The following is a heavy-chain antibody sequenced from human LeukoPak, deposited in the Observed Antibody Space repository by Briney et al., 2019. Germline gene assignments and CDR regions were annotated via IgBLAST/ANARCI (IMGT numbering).Heavy chain of an antibody. CDR3: ARVGVVAATPVAFDI. J-gene: IGHJ3*02. V-gene: IGHV1-46*01. CDR2: INPSGGST. D-gene: IGHD2-15*01. Sequence: ASVKVSCKASGYTFTSYYMHWMRQAPGQGLEWMGIINPSGGSTSYAQKFQGRVTMTRDTSTSTVYMELSSLRSEDTAVYYCARVGVVAATPVAFDIWGQGTMVTVSS. CDR1: GYTFTSYY.